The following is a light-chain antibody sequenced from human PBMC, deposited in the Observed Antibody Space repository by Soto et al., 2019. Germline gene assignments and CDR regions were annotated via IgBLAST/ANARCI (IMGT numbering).Light chain of an antibody. V-gene: IGKV1-5*01. Sequence: DIRLTQSPSTLSGSVGDRVTITCRASQTVSRWLAWYQQKPANAAQRLIYYAATFKSAVTPRISSSGSGAEYSPTTSSLQPDDFATYYCQQYNSYSRTFGQGTKVDIK. J-gene: IGKJ1*01. CDR2: YAA. CDR1: QTVSRW. CDR3: QQYNSYSRT.